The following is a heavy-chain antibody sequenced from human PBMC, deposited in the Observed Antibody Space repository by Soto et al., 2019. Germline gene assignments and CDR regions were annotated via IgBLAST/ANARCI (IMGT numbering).Heavy chain of an antibody. CDR3: ARGSWNRAFDM. J-gene: IGHJ3*02. D-gene: IGHD1-1*01. CDR1: GYTFTGYY. CDR2: INPNSGGT. Sequence: ASVKVSCKASGYTFTGYYMHWVRQAPGQGLEWMGWINPNSGGTKYAQKFQGRVTMTRDTSISTAYMELSRLRPDDTAVYYCARGSWNRAFDMWGQGTMMTF. V-gene: IGHV1-2*02.